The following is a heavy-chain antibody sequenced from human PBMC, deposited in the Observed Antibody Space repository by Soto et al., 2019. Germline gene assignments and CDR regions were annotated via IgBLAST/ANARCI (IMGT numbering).Heavy chain of an antibody. J-gene: IGHJ2*01. V-gene: IGHV4-31*03. CDR3: AASGGVVVTSINWYFDL. CDR1: GGSIGSGGYY. D-gene: IGHD2-21*02. CDR2: IYYSGST. Sequence: SETLSLTCTVSGGSIGSGGYYWSWIRQHPGKGLEWIGFIYYSGSTYYSPSLKSRVTISVDTSKNQFSLKLNSVTAADTAVYYCAASGGVVVTSINWYFDLWGRGTLVTDSS.